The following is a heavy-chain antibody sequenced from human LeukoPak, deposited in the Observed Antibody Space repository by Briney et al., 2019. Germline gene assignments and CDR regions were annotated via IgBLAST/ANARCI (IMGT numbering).Heavy chain of an antibody. CDR2: IIPIFGTA. V-gene: IGHV1-69*13. CDR3: RIWFGELSGDY. D-gene: IGHD3-10*01. Sequence: ASVKVSCKASGGTFSSYAISWVRQAPGQGLEWMGGIIPIFGTANYAQKFQGRVTITADESTSTAYMELSSLRSEDTAVYYCRIWFGELSGDYWGQGTLVTVSS. CDR1: GGTFSSYA. J-gene: IGHJ4*02.